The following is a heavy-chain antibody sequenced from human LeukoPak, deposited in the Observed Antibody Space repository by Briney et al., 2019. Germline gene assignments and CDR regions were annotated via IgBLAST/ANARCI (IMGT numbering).Heavy chain of an antibody. CDR2: IRSKADDYAT. CDR1: GFTFSGSP. V-gene: IGHV3-73*01. J-gene: IGHJ4*02. Sequence: PGGSLRLSCAASGFTFSGSPILWVRQASGKGLEWVGRIRSKADDYATAYAASVQGRCTISRDASKNTAYLQLNSLKTEDTAVYYCTQSNYWGQGALVTVSS. CDR3: TQSNY.